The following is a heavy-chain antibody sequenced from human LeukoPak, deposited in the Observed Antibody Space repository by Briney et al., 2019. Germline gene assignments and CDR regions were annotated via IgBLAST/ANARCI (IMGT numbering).Heavy chain of an antibody. CDR3: ARGFLFGLEPGTNWFDP. CDR2: IYTTGST. J-gene: IGHJ5*02. Sequence: SETLSLTCTVSGGSISSGSYYWRWIRQPAGKGLEWIGRIYTTGSTNYNPSLKSRVTISVDTSKNQFSLKLSSVTAADTAVYYCARGFLFGLEPGTNWFDPWGQGTLVTVSS. CDR1: GGSISSGSYY. V-gene: IGHV4-61*02. D-gene: IGHD1-1*01.